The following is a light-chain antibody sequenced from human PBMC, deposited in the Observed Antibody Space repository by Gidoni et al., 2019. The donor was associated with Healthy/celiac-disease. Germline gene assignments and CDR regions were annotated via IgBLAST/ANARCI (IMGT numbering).Light chain of an antibody. CDR1: QSISSY. J-gene: IGKJ4*01. CDR3: QQSYSTPPVT. Sequence: DIQMTQSPSSLSASVGNRVTITCRASQSISSYVNWYQQKPGKAPKLLIYAASSLQSWVPSRFSGSGSGTDFTLTISSLQPEDFATYYCQQSYSTPPVTFGGGTKVEIK. CDR2: AAS. V-gene: IGKV1-39*01.